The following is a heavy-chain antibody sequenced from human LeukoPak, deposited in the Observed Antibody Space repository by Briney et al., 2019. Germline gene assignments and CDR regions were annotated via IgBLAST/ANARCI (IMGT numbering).Heavy chain of an antibody. CDR1: GSTFSSYY. Sequence: ASVKLSCNASGSTFSSYYMHWVRQAPGQGLGRMGIINPSGGSTSYAQKFQSRVTMTRDTSTSTVYMELSSLRSGDAAVYYCARGWYFGWLGDGGLFDYWGQGTLVTVSS. CDR3: ARGWYFGWLGDGGLFDY. J-gene: IGHJ4*02. CDR2: INPSGGST. D-gene: IGHD3-9*01. V-gene: IGHV1-46*01.